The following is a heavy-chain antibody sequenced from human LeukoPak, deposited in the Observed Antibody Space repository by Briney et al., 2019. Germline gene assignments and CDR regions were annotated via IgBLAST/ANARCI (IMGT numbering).Heavy chain of an antibody. D-gene: IGHD3-22*01. CDR3: AKDVEVVTMIVVVGHY. CDR2: ISGSGGST. Sequence: TGGSLRLSCAASGFTFSSYAMSWVRQAPGKGLEWVSAISGSGGSTYYADSVKGRFTISRDNSKNTLKLQMNSLRAEDTAVYYCAKDVEVVTMIVVVGHYWGQGTLVTVSS. J-gene: IGHJ4*02. CDR1: GFTFSSYA. V-gene: IGHV3-23*01.